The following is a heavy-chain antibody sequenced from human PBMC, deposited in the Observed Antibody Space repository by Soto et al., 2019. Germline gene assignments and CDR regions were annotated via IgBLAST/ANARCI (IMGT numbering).Heavy chain of an antibody. CDR3: ARGHDILTGSTRYFDY. CDR2: INHSGST. V-gene: IGHV4-34*01. CDR1: GGSFSGYY. Sequence: SETLSLTCAVYGGSFSGYYWSWIRQPPGKGLEWIGEINHSGSTNYNPSLKSRVTISVDTSKNQFSLKLSSVTAADTAVYYCARGHDILTGSTRYFDYWSQGTLVTVSS. D-gene: IGHD3-9*01. J-gene: IGHJ4*02.